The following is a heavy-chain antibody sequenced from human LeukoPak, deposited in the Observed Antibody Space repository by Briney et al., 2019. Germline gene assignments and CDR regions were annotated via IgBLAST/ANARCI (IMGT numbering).Heavy chain of an antibody. Sequence: GASVKVSCRVSGYTLTELSMHWVRQAPGKGLEWMGGFEPEDGETIYAQKFQGRVTMTEDTSTDTAYMELSSLRSEDTAVYYCATGRWSINGMDVWGKGTTVTVSS. CDR3: ATGRWSINGMDV. J-gene: IGHJ6*04. D-gene: IGHD3-3*02. V-gene: IGHV1-24*01. CDR1: GYTLTELS. CDR2: FEPEDGET.